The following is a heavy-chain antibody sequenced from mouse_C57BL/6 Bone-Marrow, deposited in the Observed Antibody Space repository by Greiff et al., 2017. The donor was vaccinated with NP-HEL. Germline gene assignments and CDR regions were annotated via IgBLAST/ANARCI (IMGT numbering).Heavy chain of an antibody. CDR1: GYTFTSYW. CDR3: ARETGTDYAMDY. V-gene: IGHV1-50*01. Sequence: QVQLKQPGAELVKPGASVKLSCKASGYTFTSYWMQWVKQRPGQGLEWIGEIDPSDSYTNYNQKFKGKATLTVDTSSSTAYMQLSSLTSEDSAVYYCARETGTDYAMDYWGQGTSVTVSS. J-gene: IGHJ4*01. CDR2: IDPSDSYT. D-gene: IGHD4-1*01.